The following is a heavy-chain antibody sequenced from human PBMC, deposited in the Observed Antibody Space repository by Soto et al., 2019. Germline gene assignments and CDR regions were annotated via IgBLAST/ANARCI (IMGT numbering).Heavy chain of an antibody. V-gene: IGHV3-30-3*01. CDR3: ARDLRAVAVVFYFDY. Sequence: GGSLRLSCAASGFTFSSYAMHWVRQAPGKGLEWVAVISYDGSNKYYADSVKGRFTISRDNSKNTLYLQMNSLRAEDTAVYYCARDLRAVAVVFYFDYWGQGTLVTVSS. CDR1: GFTFSSYA. J-gene: IGHJ4*02. CDR2: ISYDGSNK. D-gene: IGHD6-19*01.